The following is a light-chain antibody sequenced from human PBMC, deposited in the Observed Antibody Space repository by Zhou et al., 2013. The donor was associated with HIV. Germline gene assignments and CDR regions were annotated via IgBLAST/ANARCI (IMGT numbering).Light chain of an antibody. CDR3: MHAXHSIT. V-gene: IGKV2-30*02. J-gene: IGKJ4*01. CDR2: KVS. Sequence: DVVMTQSPLSLPVTLGQPASISCRSGQSLVHSNGATYLTWFQQRPGQSPRRLIYKVSNRDSGVPDRFSGSASGSEFTLKISRVEAEDVGVYYCMHAXHSITFGGGTKVEIK. CDR1: QSLVHSNGATY.